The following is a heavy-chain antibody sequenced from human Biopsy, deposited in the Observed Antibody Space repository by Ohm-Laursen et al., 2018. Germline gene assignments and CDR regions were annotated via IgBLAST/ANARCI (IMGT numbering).Heavy chain of an antibody. CDR1: GGSISSYF. CDR3: ARDYAVTVIRGLYY. V-gene: IGHV4-59*13. D-gene: IGHD2-21*02. CDR2: IYYIGTT. Sequence: TLSLTCAVSGGSISSYFWYWIRQPPGQGMEWIGYIYYIGTTDYSPSLKSRVTISIDESKNQFFLKLSSVTAEDTAVYYCARDYAVTVIRGLYYWGQGALVTVSS. J-gene: IGHJ4*02.